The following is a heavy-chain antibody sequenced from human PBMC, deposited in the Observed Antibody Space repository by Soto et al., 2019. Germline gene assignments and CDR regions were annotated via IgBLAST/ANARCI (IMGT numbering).Heavy chain of an antibody. CDR1: GFTFSSYS. V-gene: IGHV3-48*01. J-gene: IGHJ4*02. D-gene: IGHD3-10*01. CDR2: ISSSSSTI. Sequence: EVQLVESGGGLGQPGGSLRLSCAASGFTFSSYSMNWVRQAPGKGLEWVSYISSSSSTIYYADSVKGRFTISRDNAKNSLYLQMSSLRAEDTAVYYCAREPYGSGPHWGQGTLVTVSS. CDR3: AREPYGSGPH.